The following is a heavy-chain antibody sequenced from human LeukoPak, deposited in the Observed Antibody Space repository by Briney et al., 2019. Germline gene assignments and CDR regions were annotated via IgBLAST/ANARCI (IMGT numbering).Heavy chain of an antibody. CDR1: GFTFSSYG. D-gene: IGHD6-19*01. CDR2: ISGSGGST. V-gene: IGHV3-23*01. Sequence: GGSLRLSCAVSGFTFSSYGMSWVRQAPGKGLEWVSAISGSGGSTYYADSVKGRFTISRDNSKNTLYLQMNSLRAEDTAVYYCAKPVGKQQWLVVVDYWGQGTLVTVSS. J-gene: IGHJ4*02. CDR3: AKPVGKQQWLVVVDY.